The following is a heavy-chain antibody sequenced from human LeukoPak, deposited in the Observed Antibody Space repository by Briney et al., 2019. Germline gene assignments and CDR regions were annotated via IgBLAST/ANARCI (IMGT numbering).Heavy chain of an antibody. V-gene: IGHV3-74*01. CDR1: GFTFSSDW. CDR3: TRGRAYSYGYFDY. D-gene: IGHD5-18*01. J-gene: IGHJ4*02. Sequence: GGSLRLSCAASGFTFSSDWMHWVRQAPGKGLVWVSRINSDGSSTNYADSVKGRFTISRDNTKNTLYLQMNSLRAEDTAVYYCTRGRAYSYGYFDYWGQGTLVTVSS. CDR2: INSDGSST.